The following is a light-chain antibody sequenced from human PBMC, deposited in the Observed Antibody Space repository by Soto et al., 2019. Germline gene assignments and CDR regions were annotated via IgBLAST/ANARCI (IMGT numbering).Light chain of an antibody. Sequence: QAVVTQSPSASASLGASVKLTCTLSSGHSSYAIAWHQQQPEKGPRYLMKLNSDGSHSKGDGIPDRFSGSSSGAERYLTISSLQSEDEADYYCQTWGTGIGVFGGATKLTVL. V-gene: IGLV4-69*01. CDR2: LNSDGSH. CDR3: QTWGTGIGV. J-gene: IGLJ2*01. CDR1: SGHSSYA.